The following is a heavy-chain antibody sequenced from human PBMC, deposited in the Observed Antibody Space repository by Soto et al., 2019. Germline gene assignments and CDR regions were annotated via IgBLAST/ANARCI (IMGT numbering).Heavy chain of an antibody. CDR3: ARKVAVAGLGLDY. J-gene: IGHJ4*02. D-gene: IGHD6-19*01. V-gene: IGHV5-51*01. Sequence: GESLKISCKGSGYSFTSYWICWVRQMPGKGLEWMGIIYPGDSDTRYSPSFQGQVTISADKSISTAYLQWSSLKASDTAMYYCARKVAVAGLGLDYWGQGTLVTVSS. CDR2: IYPGDSDT. CDR1: GYSFTSYW.